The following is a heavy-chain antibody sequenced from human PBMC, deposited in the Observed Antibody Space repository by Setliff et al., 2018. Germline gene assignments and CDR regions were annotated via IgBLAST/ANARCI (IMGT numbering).Heavy chain of an antibody. CDR1: GFNFINYK. J-gene: IGHJ4*01. V-gene: IGHV3-21*01. CDR2: ITGDGSVI. D-gene: IGHD3-10*01. CDR3: VSEDVYGSGNPWY. Sequence: GGSLRLSCAGTGFNFINYKMFWVRQARGKGLEWVSSITGDGSVIDYADSVKGRFSISRDNPKNSLYLQLKRLSAEDTAIYYCVSEDVYGSGNPWYWGHGTLVTVSS.